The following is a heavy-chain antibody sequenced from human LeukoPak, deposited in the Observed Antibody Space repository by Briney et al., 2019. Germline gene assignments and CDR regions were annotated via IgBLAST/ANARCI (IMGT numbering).Heavy chain of an antibody. Sequence: ASVKVSCKASGYTFTGYYMHWVRQAPGQGLEWMGWINPNSGGTNYAQKFQGRVTMTRDTSISTAYMELSRLRSDDTAVYYCARVLRYFDWQPFDYWGQGTLVTVSS. CDR3: ARVLRYFDWQPFDY. CDR1: GYTFTGYY. CDR2: INPNSGGT. D-gene: IGHD3-9*01. V-gene: IGHV1-2*02. J-gene: IGHJ4*02.